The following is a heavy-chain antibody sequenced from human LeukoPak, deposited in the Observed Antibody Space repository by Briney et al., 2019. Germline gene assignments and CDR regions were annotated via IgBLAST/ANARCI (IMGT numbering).Heavy chain of an antibody. Sequence: SVKVSXKASGGTFSSYAISWVRQAPGHGLEWMGGIIPIFGTANYAQKFQGRVTITADESMSTAYMELSSLRSEDTAVYYCARERGRRSSSSNYYYYMDVWGKGTTVTVSS. V-gene: IGHV1-69*01. CDR2: IIPIFGTA. CDR1: GGTFSSYA. D-gene: IGHD6-6*01. CDR3: ARERGRRSSSSNYYYYMDV. J-gene: IGHJ6*03.